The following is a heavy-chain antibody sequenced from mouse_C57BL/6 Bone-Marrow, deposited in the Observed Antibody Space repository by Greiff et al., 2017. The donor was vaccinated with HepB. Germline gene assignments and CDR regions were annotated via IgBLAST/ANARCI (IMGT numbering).Heavy chain of an antibody. Sequence: VQLQQPGAALVKPGASVTLSCKASGYTFTRYWMHWVKPRPGQGLEWIGMIHPNSGSTNYNEKFKSKATLTVDKSSSTAYLQLSSLTSEDSAVYYCAREAYYSNYDYFDYWGQGTTLTVSS. CDR3: AREAYYSNYDYFDY. CDR1: GYTFTRYW. J-gene: IGHJ2*01. CDR2: IHPNSGST. D-gene: IGHD2-5*01. V-gene: IGHV1-64*01.